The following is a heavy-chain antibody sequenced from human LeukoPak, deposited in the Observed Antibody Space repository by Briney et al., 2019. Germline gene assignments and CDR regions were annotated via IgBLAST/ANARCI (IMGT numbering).Heavy chain of an antibody. CDR2: ISSGSSTI. D-gene: IGHD3-10*01. CDR3: ARAYYGSGSYPIDY. CDR1: GFTFSSYS. V-gene: IGHV3-48*01. Sequence: GGSLRLSCAASGFTFSSYSMNWVRQAPGKGLEWVSYISSGSSTIYYADSVKGRFTISRDNAKNSLYLQMNSLRAEDTAVYYCARAYYGSGSYPIDYWGQGTLVTVSS. J-gene: IGHJ4*02.